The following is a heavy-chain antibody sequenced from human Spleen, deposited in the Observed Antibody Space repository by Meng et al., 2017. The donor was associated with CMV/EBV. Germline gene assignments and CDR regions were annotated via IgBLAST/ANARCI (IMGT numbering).Heavy chain of an antibody. Sequence: GGSLRLSCAASGFMFSNYFMHWVRQAPGKGLEWVSVISYDGSIRYYADSVKGRFTISRDNSKNTLYLQMNSLRAEDTAVYYCAKPWGYGDYKFDYWGQGTLVTVSS. V-gene: IGHV3-30*02. D-gene: IGHD4-17*01. CDR3: AKPWGYGDYKFDY. J-gene: IGHJ4*02. CDR2: ISYDGSIR. CDR1: GFMFSNYF.